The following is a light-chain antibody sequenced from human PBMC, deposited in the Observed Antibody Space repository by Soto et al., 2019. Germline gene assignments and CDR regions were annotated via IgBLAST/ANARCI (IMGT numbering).Light chain of an antibody. CDR1: QNINNW. CDR2: DAS. J-gene: IGKJ1*01. V-gene: IGKV1-5*01. CDR3: QHTRT. Sequence: DFPMTQSPSTLSASVGDRVTITCRASQNINNWVAWYQQKPGKAPKFLIYDASTLQRGVSSRFSGSGFGTECSLTINSLQPDDSGSYYCQHTRTFGQGTKVEVK.